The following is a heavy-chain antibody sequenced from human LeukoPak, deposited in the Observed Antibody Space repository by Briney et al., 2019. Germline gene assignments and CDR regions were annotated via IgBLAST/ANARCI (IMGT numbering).Heavy chain of an antibody. J-gene: IGHJ4*02. CDR1: GGTFSSYA. V-gene: IGHV1-69*05. Sequence: SVKVSCKASGGTFSSYAISWVRQAPGQGLEWMGGIIPIFGTANYAQKFQGRVTITTDESTSTAYMELSSLRSEDTAVYYCASGSRVLRFLEWLSVDYWGQGTLVAVSS. D-gene: IGHD3-3*01. CDR2: IIPIFGTA. CDR3: ASGSRVLRFLEWLSVDY.